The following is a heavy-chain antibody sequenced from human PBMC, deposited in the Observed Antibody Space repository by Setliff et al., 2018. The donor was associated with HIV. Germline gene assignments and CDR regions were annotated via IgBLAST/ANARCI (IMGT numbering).Heavy chain of an antibody. D-gene: IGHD3-16*02. V-gene: IGHV3-74*01. Sequence: GGSLRLSCAASGFTFSTYWMNWVRQAPGKGLVWVSRINSDGSSTGHADSVKGRFTISRDNAKNSLYLHMNSLRAEDTAVYYCARAQDVWGSYRYTNYYYYMDVWGKGTTVTVSS. CDR1: GFTFSTYW. CDR3: ARAQDVWGSYRYTNYYYYMDV. CDR2: INSDGSST. J-gene: IGHJ6*03.